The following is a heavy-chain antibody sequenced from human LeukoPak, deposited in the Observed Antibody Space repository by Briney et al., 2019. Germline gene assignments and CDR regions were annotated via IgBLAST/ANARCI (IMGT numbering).Heavy chain of an antibody. Sequence: ASVKVSCKASGYSFTTYAMTWVRQAPGQGLEWMGWINTNTGNPTYAQGFTGRFVFSLDTSVSTAYLQISSLKAEDTAVYYCARDPGGYSGYDKLGEFDYWGQGTLVTVSS. CDR3: ARDPGGYSGYDKLGEFDY. CDR2: INTNTGNP. D-gene: IGHD5-12*01. CDR1: GYSFTTYA. J-gene: IGHJ4*02. V-gene: IGHV7-4-1*02.